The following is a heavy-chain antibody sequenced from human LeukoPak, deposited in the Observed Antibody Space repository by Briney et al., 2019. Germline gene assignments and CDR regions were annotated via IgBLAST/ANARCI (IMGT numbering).Heavy chain of an antibody. J-gene: IGHJ5*02. V-gene: IGHV3-15*01. Sequence: GGSLRLSCVVSGFTFSNAWMTWVGQAPGKGLEWVGRIKTKTEGGATDYIAPVKGRFIISRDDSKNTLYLQMNSLQTEDTAVYYCATVDIVSTIRSWGQGTLVTVPS. CDR3: ATVDIVSTIRS. CDR1: GFTFSNAW. CDR2: IKTKTEGGAT. D-gene: IGHD5/OR15-5a*01.